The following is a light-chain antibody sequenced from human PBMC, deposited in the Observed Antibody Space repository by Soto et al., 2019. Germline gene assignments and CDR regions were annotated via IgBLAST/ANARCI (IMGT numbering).Light chain of an antibody. V-gene: IGKV1-5*03. Sequence: DIQMTQSPSTLSASVGDRVTITCRASQSISSWLAWYQQKPGKAPKLLIYKASSLESGVPSRFSGSGSRTEFTVTINSLQPDDFAPYYCQQYQNCRLFGHRTKVEIK. CDR3: QQYQNCRL. CDR1: QSISSW. J-gene: IGKJ1*01. CDR2: KAS.